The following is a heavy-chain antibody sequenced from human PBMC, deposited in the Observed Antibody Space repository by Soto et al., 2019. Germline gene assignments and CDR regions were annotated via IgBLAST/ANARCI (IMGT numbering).Heavy chain of an antibody. D-gene: IGHD3-16*01. CDR1: GYSITSGFY. CDR3: TRGAGAPWVRFDS. Sequence: PSETLSLTCGVSGYSITSGFYWGWVRQSPGKGLEWIGTISYSAKTFYNPPLASRFSMAVDSSKNQFSLRLTSVTAADTALYYCTRGAGAPWVRFDSWGRGILVTVSS. J-gene: IGHJ4*02. V-gene: IGHV4-38-2*01. CDR2: ISYSAKT.